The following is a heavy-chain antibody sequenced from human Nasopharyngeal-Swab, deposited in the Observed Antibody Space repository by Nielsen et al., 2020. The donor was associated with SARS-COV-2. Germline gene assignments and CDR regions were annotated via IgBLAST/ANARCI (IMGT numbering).Heavy chain of an antibody. J-gene: IGHJ5*02. D-gene: IGHD6-13*01. V-gene: IGHV4-39*01. CDR1: GDSIAYSTFY. CDR3: ARSAYSSSWYGERDWFDP. CDR2: IYYNGNT. Sequence: SETLSLTCTVSGDSIAYSTFYWGWIRQSPGKGLEWIGNIYYNGNTYQNPSLKSRLTMSVDKSKNQFSLKLSSVTAADTAVYYCARSAYSSSWYGERDWFDPWGQGTLVTVSS.